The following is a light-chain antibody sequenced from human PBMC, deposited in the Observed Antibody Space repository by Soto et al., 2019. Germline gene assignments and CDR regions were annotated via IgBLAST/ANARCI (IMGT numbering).Light chain of an antibody. CDR1: QTISSSF. V-gene: IGKV3-20*01. Sequence: EIVLTQSPGTLSLSPGERATLSCRASQTISSSFLAWYQQKPGQAPRLLIYRASRRAPGIPDRFSGSGSWTDFTLTNSRLEPEDFAVYSCHQFGSSPLDTFGHGTKVEIK. CDR3: HQFGSSPLDT. CDR2: RAS. J-gene: IGKJ3*01.